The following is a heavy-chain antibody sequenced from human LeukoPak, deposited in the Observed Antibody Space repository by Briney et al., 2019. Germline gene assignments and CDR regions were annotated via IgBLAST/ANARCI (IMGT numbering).Heavy chain of an antibody. CDR1: GGSISIYY. CDR3: ARYSSGWPRPYYFDY. D-gene: IGHD6-19*01. CDR2: IYTSGST. J-gene: IGHJ4*02. V-gene: IGHV4-4*07. Sequence: SETLSLXCTVSGGSISIYYWSWIRQPAGKGLEWIGRIYTSGSTNYNPSLKSRVTMSVDTSKNQFSLKLSSVTAADTAVYYCARYSSGWPRPYYFDYWGQGTLVTVSS.